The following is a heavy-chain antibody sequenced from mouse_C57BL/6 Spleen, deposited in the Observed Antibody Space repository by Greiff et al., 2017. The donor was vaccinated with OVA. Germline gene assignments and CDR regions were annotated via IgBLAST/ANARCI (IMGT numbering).Heavy chain of an antibody. D-gene: IGHD1-1*01. J-gene: IGHJ1*03. CDR2: IDPSDSET. CDR1: GYTFTSYW. V-gene: IGHV1-52*01. CDR3: ALITTVVAHWYFDV. Sequence: VQLQQPGAELVKPGASVKLSCKASGYTFTSYWMHWVKQRPIQGLEWIGNIDPSDSETHYNQKFKDKATLTVDKSSSTAYMQLSSLTSEDSAVYYCALITTVVAHWYFDVWGTGTTVTVSS.